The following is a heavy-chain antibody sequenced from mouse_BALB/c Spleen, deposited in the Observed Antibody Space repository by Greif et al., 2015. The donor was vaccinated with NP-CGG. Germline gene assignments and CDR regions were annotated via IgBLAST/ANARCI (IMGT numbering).Heavy chain of an antibody. Sequence: LVKTGASVKVSCKASGYSFTGYYMHWVKQSRGKSLEWIGYISCYNGATSYNQKFKGKATFTVDTSSSAAYMQFNSLTSEDSAVYYCARYYYGSTYFDYWGQGTTLTVSS. D-gene: IGHD1-1*01. CDR3: ARYYYGSTYFDY. CDR1: GYSFTGYY. V-gene: IGHV1S34*01. J-gene: IGHJ2*01. CDR2: ISCYNGAT.